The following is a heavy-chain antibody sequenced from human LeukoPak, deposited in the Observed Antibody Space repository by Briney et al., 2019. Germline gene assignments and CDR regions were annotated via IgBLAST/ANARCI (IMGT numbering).Heavy chain of an antibody. D-gene: IGHD3-10*01. V-gene: IGHV1-2*02. CDR1: GYTLTELS. Sequence: GASVKVSCKVSGYTLTELSMHWVRQAPGQGLEWMGWINPNSGGTNYAQKFQGRVTMTRDTSISTAYMELSRLRSDDTAVYYCARVRVRGANWFDPWGQGTLVTVSS. CDR3: ARVRVRGANWFDP. J-gene: IGHJ5*02. CDR2: INPNSGGT.